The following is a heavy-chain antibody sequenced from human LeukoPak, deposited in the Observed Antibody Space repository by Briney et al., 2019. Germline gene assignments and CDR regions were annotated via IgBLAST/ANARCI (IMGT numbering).Heavy chain of an antibody. D-gene: IGHD4-17*01. V-gene: IGHV4-59*01. CDR1: GGSISGYY. Sequence: SETLSLTCTVPGGSISGYYWSWIRQPPGKGLEWIGYIYYTGSTNYNPSLKSRLTISVDTSKNQFSLKLSSVTAADTAVYYCARGDYGDYDYWGQGTLVTVSS. J-gene: IGHJ4*02. CDR2: IYYTGST. CDR3: ARGDYGDYDY.